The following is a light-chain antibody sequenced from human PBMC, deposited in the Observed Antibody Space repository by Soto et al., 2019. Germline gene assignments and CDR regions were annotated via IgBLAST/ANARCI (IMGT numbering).Light chain of an antibody. J-gene: IGKJ1*01. CDR3: QKYGSSGT. CDR1: QSVSNNY. V-gene: IGKV3-20*01. Sequence: EIVLTQSPGTLSLSPGERATLSCRASQSVSNNYLAWYQQKPGQAPRLLIYGASNRATGIQDRFSGSGYGTDFTLTISRLEPEDFAVYYCQKYGSSGTLGQGTKVDIK. CDR2: GAS.